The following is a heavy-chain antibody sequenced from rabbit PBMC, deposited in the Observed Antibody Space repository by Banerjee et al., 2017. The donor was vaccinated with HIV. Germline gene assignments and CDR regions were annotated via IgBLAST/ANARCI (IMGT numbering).Heavy chain of an antibody. V-gene: IGHV1S40*01. J-gene: IGHJ4*01. CDR2: INISSGNT. D-gene: IGHD4-2*01. CDR1: GFSISNTYV. Sequence: QSLEESGGGLVKPEGSLTLTCKASGFSISNTYVMSWVRQAPGKGLEWIACINISSGNTVYASWWMGRFSISKTSSTTVTLQMPSLTAADTATYFCVRWDAGAIGWYFGLWGPGTLVTVS. CDR3: VRWDAGAIGWYFGL.